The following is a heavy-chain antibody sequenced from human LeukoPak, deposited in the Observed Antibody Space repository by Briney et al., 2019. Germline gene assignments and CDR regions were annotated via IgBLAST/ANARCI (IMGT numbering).Heavy chain of an antibody. D-gene: IGHD2-2*01. V-gene: IGHV3-20*04. CDR1: GFTFDDYG. CDR2: INWNGGST. Sequence: GGSLRLSCAASGFTFDDYGMSWVRQAPGKGLEWVSGINWNGGSTGYADSVKGRFTISRDNAKNSLYLQMNSLRAEDTALYYCAREGGYCSSTSCYPYYFDYWGQGTLVTVSS. J-gene: IGHJ4*02. CDR3: AREGGYCSSTSCYPYYFDY.